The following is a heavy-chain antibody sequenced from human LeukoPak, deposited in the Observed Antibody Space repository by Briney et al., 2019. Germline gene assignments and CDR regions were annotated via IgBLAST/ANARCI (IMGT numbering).Heavy chain of an antibody. D-gene: IGHD3-3*01. CDR3: VKDQGECPGSRCYLRFLEY. V-gene: IGHV3-30*02. J-gene: IGHJ4*02. CDR2: VRYDQSAT. Sequence: GGSLRLSCAASGFNFSIYGMHWVRQAPGKGLEWVTFVRYDQSATVYADSVQGRYAISRDNSKNTVYLQMNSLRVEDTALYFCVKDQGECPGSRCYLRFLEYWGQGTLVIVSS. CDR1: GFNFSIYG.